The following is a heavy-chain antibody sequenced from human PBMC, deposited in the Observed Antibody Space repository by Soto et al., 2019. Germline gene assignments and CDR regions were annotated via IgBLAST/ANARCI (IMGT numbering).Heavy chain of an antibody. CDR3: ARLADMTGCINFDY. CDR2: ISYTGTT. CDR1: GASVNSATSS. D-gene: IGHD3-9*01. Sequence: WEALALTCTISGASVNSATSSWGWIRQPPGKGLEWIGTISYTGTTYYNPSLKSRVTISVDTSKNQFSLNLSSVTAADSAVYYCARLADMTGCINFDYWGPGTLVTVSS. V-gene: IGHV4-39*01. J-gene: IGHJ4*02.